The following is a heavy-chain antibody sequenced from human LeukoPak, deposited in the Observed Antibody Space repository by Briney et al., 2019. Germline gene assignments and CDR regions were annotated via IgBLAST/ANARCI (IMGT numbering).Heavy chain of an antibody. CDR2: IYSSGST. D-gene: IGHD4-23*01. CDR3: ARDYGGAFRGWFDP. J-gene: IGHJ5*02. CDR1: GFIVSSHD. V-gene: IGHV3-66*03. Sequence: GGSLRLSCAASGFIVSSHDISWVRQAPGKGLEWVSVIYSSGSTYYADSVRGRFTISRDSSKNTVYLQMNSLRTEDTAVYYCARDYGGAFRGWFDPWGQGTLVTVSS.